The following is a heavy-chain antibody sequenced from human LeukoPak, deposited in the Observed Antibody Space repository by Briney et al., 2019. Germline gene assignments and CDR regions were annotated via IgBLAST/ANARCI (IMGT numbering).Heavy chain of an antibody. CDR3: ARDGTGFGESLYYYYMDV. V-gene: IGHV4-38-2*02. D-gene: IGHD3-10*01. Sequence: SETLSLTCTVSGYSISSGYYWGWIRQPPGKGLEWIGSIYHSGSTYYNPSLKGRVTISVDTSKNQFSLKLSSVTAADTAVYYCARDGTGFGESLYYYYMDVWGKGTTVTVSS. CDR2: IYHSGST. J-gene: IGHJ6*03. CDR1: GYSISSGYY.